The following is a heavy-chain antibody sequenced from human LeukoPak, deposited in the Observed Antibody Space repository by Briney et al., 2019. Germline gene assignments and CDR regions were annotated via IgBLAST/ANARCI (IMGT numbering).Heavy chain of an antibody. Sequence: ASVKVSCKASGHTFTDLYIHWVRQAPGQGLEWMGFIRSNTGGTSYAQKFQGRVTMTRDTSISTAYMELSELTSDDTAVYFCARHNYDFDFDYWGQGTLVTVSS. D-gene: IGHD4-11*01. CDR1: GHTFTDLY. CDR3: ARHNYDFDFDY. J-gene: IGHJ4*02. V-gene: IGHV1-2*02. CDR2: IRSNTGGT.